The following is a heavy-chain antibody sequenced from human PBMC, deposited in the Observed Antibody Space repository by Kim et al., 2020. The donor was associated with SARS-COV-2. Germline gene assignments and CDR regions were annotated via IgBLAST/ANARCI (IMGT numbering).Heavy chain of an antibody. D-gene: IGHD3-9*01. CDR3: ARHGTGYDILTGYSRNWFDP. CDR2: IDPSDSYT. Sequence: GESLKISCKGSGYSFTSYWINWVRQMPGKGLEWMGRIDPSDSYTNYSPSFQGHVTISADKSISTAYLQWSSLKASDTAMYYCARHGTGYDILTGYSRNWFDPWGQGTLVTVSS. J-gene: IGHJ5*02. CDR1: GYSFTSYW. V-gene: IGHV5-10-1*01.